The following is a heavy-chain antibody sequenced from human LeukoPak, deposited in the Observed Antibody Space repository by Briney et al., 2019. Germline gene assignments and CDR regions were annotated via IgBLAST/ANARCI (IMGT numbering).Heavy chain of an antibody. CDR2: INWNGGST. CDR3: ARGYYDSSGACFDY. V-gene: IGHV3-20*04. D-gene: IGHD3-22*01. J-gene: IGHJ4*02. CDR1: GFTFDDYG. Sequence: GGSLRLSCAASGFTFDDYGMSWVRQAPGKGLEWVSGINWNGGSTGYADSVKGRFTISRDNAKNSLYLQMNSLRAEDTALYYCARGYYDSSGACFDYWGQGTLVTVSS.